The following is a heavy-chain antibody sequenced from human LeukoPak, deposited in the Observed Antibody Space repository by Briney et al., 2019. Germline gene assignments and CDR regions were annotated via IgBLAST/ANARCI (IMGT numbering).Heavy chain of an antibody. CDR1: GFTLSSYW. D-gene: IGHD3-10*02. CDR2: INQDVSEI. V-gene: IGHV3-7*01. J-gene: IGHJ6*04. Sequence: GALRLSCAASGFTLSSYWMSWVRQAPGKGLEWVANINQDVSEINYVDSVKGRFTISRDNGKNSLYLQMNSLRAEDTAVYYCAELGITMIGGVWGKGTTVTISS. CDR3: AELGITMIGGV.